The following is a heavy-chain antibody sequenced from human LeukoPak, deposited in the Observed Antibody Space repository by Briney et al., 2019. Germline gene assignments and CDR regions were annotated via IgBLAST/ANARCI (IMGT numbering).Heavy chain of an antibody. CDR2: INHSGST. CDR1: GYSITSAYY. V-gene: IGHV4-38-2*02. D-gene: IGHD3-10*01. J-gene: IGHJ6*03. Sequence: PSETLSLTCTVSGYSITSAYYWGWIRQPPGKGLEWIGEINHSGSTNYNPSLKSRVTISVDTSKNQFSLKLSPVTAADTAVYYCARVRFGELWEARGYYYYYMDVWGKGTTVTVSS. CDR3: ARVRFGELWEARGYYYYYMDV.